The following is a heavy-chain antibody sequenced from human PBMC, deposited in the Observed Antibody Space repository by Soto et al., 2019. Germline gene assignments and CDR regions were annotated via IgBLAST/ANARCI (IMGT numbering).Heavy chain of an antibody. D-gene: IGHD3-10*01. J-gene: IGHJ5*02. V-gene: IGHV4-34*01. CDR1: GGSFSGYY. CDR2: INHSGST. Sequence: SETLSLTXAVYGGSFSGYYWSWIRQPPGKGLEWIGEINHSGSTNYNPSLKSRVTISVDTSKNQFSLKLSSVTAADTAVYYCAGDYASGSYIGESWFDPWGQGTLVTVSS. CDR3: AGDYASGSYIGESWFDP.